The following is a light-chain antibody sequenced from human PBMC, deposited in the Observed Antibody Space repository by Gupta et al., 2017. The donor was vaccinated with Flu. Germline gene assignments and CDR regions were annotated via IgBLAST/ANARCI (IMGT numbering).Light chain of an antibody. CDR3: QVWDGSTDREVI. CDR2: DDS. CDR1: NIGNKS. J-gene: IGLJ2*01. Sequence: SYVLTQPPSVSVAPGQTARIACGGDNIGNKSVHWYQQKPGQAPLVVVYDDSDRPSGSPERFSGSNSGHTATLTITRVEAGDEADYYCQVWDGSTDREVIFGGGTKLTVL. V-gene: IGLV3-21*02.